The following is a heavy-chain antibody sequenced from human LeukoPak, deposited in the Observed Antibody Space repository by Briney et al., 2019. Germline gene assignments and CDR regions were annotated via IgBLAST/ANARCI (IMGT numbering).Heavy chain of an antibody. D-gene: IGHD3-22*01. Sequence: ASVKVSCKASGYTFTGYYMHWVRQAPGQGLEWMGWINPNSGGTNYAQKFQGRVTMTRDTSTSTVYMELSSLRSEDTAVYYCARPPYYYDSSGFDYWGQGTLVTVSS. CDR2: INPNSGGT. CDR3: ARPPYYYDSSGFDY. CDR1: GYTFTGYY. V-gene: IGHV1-2*02. J-gene: IGHJ4*02.